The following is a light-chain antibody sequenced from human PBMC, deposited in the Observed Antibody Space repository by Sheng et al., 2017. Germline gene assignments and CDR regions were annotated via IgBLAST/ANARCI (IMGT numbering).Light chain of an antibody. Sequence: QSVLTQPPSVSAAPGQKVTISCSGSTSNVGNNYVSWYQQLPGTAPKLLIYDNDKRPSVIPDRFSGSKSASSATLAITGLQTGDEAIYYCGTWDTSVGGVFGTGTKVSVL. CDR1: TSNVGNNY. CDR3: GTWDTSVGGV. J-gene: IGLJ1*01. CDR2: DND. V-gene: IGLV1-51*01.